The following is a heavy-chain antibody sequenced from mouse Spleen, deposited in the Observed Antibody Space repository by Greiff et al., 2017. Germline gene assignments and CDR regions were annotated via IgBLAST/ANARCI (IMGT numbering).Heavy chain of an antibody. V-gene: IGHV1-78*01. CDR3: ATKWIITATCGFAY. Sequence: QVQLQQSDAELVKPGASVKISCKASGYTFTDYTMHWVKQRPGQGLEWIGYIYPRDGSTKYNEKFKGKATLTVDKSSSTAYMQLNSLTSEDSAVXFCATKWIITATCGFAYWGQGTLVTVSA. CDR2: IYPRDGST. CDR1: GYTFTDYT. D-gene: IGHD1-2*01. J-gene: IGHJ3*01.